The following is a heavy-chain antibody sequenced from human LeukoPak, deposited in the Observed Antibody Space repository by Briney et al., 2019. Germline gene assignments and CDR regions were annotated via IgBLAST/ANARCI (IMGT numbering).Heavy chain of an antibody. Sequence: ASVRVSSTASGGTFTSYAISWVRQAPGQGLEWMGRIIPIFGIANYAQKFQGRVTITADKSTSTAYMELSSLRSEDTAVYYCARAYCGGDCYSGYFQHWGQGTLVTVSS. CDR3: ARAYCGGDCYSGYFQH. CDR2: IIPIFGIA. J-gene: IGHJ1*01. V-gene: IGHV1-69*04. CDR1: GGTFTSYA. D-gene: IGHD2-21*02.